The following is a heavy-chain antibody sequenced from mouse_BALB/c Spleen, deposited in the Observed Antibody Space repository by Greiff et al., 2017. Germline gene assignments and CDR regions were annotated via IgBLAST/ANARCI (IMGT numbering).Heavy chain of an antibody. Sequence: VQLKESGGGLVKPGGSLKLSCAASGFTFSSYAMSWVRQTPEKRLEWVASISSGGSTYYPDSVKGRFTISRDNARNILYLQMSSLRSEDTAMYYCARGLYGNYEGAYWGQGTLVTVSA. V-gene: IGHV5-6-5*01. CDR3: ARGLYGNYEGAY. CDR2: ISSGGST. J-gene: IGHJ3*01. D-gene: IGHD2-10*02. CDR1: GFTFSSYA.